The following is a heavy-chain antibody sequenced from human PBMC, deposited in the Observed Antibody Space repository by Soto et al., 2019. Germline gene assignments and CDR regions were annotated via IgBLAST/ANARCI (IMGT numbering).Heavy chain of an antibody. J-gene: IGHJ5*02. CDR3: ARAAGGLNWFDP. CDR1: GFTFSSYS. V-gene: IGHV3-21*01. Sequence: EVQLVESGGGLVKPGGSLRLSCAASGFTFSSYSMNWVRQAPGKGLEWVSSISSSSSYIYYADSVKGRFTISRDNAKNSLYLQMNSLRAEDTAVYYCARAAGGLNWFDPWGQGTLVTVSS. CDR2: ISSSSSYI. D-gene: IGHD6-25*01.